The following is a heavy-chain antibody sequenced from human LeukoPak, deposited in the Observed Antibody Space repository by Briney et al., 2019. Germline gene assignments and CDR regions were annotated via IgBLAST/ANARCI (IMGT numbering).Heavy chain of an antibody. D-gene: IGHD3-10*01. CDR2: IKSKVYSATA. CDR1: GFNFNDAW. V-gene: IGHV3-15*01. Sequence: GGFLRLSCAASGFNFNDAWMDWVRQVPGKGLEWVGRIKSKVYSATADYAAPVMGRFTISRDDSKSTLYLQMNSLKIEDTAVYYCAALGFGDFSASDNWGQGTLVTVSS. J-gene: IGHJ4*02. CDR3: AALGFGDFSASDN.